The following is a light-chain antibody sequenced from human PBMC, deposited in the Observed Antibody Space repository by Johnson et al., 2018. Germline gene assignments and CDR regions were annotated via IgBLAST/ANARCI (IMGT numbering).Light chain of an antibody. CDR1: SSNIGNNY. Sequence: QSVLTQPPSVSAAPGQKVTISCSRSSSNIGNNYVSWYQQLPGTAPKLLIYENNKRPSGIPDRFSGSKSGTSATLGITGLQTGDEADYDCGTWDSSLSAGNVFGTVTKVTVL. J-gene: IGLJ1*01. V-gene: IGLV1-51*02. CDR2: ENN. CDR3: GTWDSSLSAGNV.